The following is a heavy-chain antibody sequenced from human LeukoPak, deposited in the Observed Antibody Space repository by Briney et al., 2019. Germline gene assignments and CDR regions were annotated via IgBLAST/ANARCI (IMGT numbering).Heavy chain of an antibody. J-gene: IGHJ3*02. V-gene: IGHV3-23*01. CDR2: ISGSGGST. CDR1: GFTFSSYA. Sequence: QSGRSLRLSCAASGFTFSSYAMSWVRQAPGKGLEWVSAISGSGGSTYYADSVKGRFTISRDNSKNTLYLQMNSLRAEDTAVYYCAKPYSSGPGAFDIWGQGTMVTVSS. CDR3: AKPYSSGPGAFDI. D-gene: IGHD6-19*01.